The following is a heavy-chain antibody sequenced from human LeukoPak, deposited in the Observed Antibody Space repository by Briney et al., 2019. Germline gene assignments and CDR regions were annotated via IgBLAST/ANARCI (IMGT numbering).Heavy chain of an antibody. CDR3: ARRMYYYGSGRKRAPYNWFDP. V-gene: IGHV4-34*01. CDR1: GGSFSGYY. J-gene: IGHJ5*02. CDR2: INHSGST. D-gene: IGHD3-10*01. Sequence: SETLSLTCAVNGGSFSGYYWSYIRQPPGKGLEWIGEINHSGSTNYNPSLKTRVTISVDTSKKQFSLNLSSVTAGDTAVYYCARRMYYYGSGRKRAPYNWFDPWGQGTLVTVSS.